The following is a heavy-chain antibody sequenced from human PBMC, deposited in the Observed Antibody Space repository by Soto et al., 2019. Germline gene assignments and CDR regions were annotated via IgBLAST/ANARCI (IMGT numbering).Heavy chain of an antibody. CDR1: GGSISSGDYY. D-gene: IGHD3-22*01. CDR2: IYYSGST. V-gene: IGHV4-30-4*01. Sequence: SETLSLTCTVSGGSISSGDYYWSWIRQPPGKGLEWIGYIYYSGSTYYNPSLKSRVTISVDTSKNQFSLKLSSVTAADTAVYYCAREVDYYDSSGYYSSAYFQHWAQGTLVTVSS. J-gene: IGHJ1*01. CDR3: AREVDYYDSSGYYSSAYFQH.